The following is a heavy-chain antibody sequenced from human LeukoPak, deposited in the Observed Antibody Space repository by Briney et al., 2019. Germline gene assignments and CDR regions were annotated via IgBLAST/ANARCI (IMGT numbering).Heavy chain of an antibody. CDR3: AISCSGGSCYSEGNYYMDV. J-gene: IGHJ6*03. Sequence: ASVKVSCKASAYTFTGYYMHWVRQAPGQGLEWMGWINPNSGGTNYAQKFQGRVTMTRDTSISTAYMELSRLRSDDTAVYYCAISCSGGSCYSEGNYYMDVWGKGTTVTVSS. D-gene: IGHD2-15*01. CDR2: INPNSGGT. CDR1: AYTFTGYY. V-gene: IGHV1-2*02.